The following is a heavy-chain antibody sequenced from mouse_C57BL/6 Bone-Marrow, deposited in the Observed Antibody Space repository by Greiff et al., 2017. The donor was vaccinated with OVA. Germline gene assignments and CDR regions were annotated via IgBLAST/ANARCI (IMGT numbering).Heavy chain of an antibody. J-gene: IGHJ2*01. CDR3: TTYDDSRGY. V-gene: IGHV14-4*01. CDR2: IDPENGDT. CDR1: GFNIKDDY. D-gene: IGHD2-13*01. Sequence: EVKLQESGAELVRPGASVKLSCTASGFNIKDDYMHWVKQRPEQGLEWIGWIDPENGDTEYASKFQGKATITADTSSNTAYLQLSSLTSEDTAVYYCTTYDDSRGYWGQGTTLTVSS.